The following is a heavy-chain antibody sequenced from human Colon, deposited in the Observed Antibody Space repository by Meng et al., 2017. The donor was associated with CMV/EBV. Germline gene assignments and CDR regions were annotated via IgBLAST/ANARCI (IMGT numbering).Heavy chain of an antibody. CDR1: GFTFSSYA. Sequence: ASGFTFSSYAMTWVRQAPGKGLGWVSAIESGGITKCADFVKGRFTISRDDSKDTLYLQMNSLRAEDTALYYCAKPTVTTPYYWYFDLWGRGSLVTVSS. CDR2: IESGGIT. V-gene: IGHV3-23*01. CDR3: AKPTVTTPYYWYFDL. J-gene: IGHJ2*01. D-gene: IGHD4-17*01.